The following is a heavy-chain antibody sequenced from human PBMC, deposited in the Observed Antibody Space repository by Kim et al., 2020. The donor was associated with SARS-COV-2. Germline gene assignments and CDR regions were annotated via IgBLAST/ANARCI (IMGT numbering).Heavy chain of an antibody. CDR3: AKALGYCTNGVCFKDY. CDR1: GFTFSSYG. CDR2: ISYDGSNK. J-gene: IGHJ4*02. D-gene: IGHD2-8*01. Sequence: GGSLRLSCAASGFTFSSYGMHWVRQAPGKGLEWVAVISYDGSNKYYADSVKGRFTISRDNSKNTLYLQMNSLRAEDTAVYYCAKALGYCTNGVCFKDYWGQGTLVTVSS. V-gene: IGHV3-30*18.